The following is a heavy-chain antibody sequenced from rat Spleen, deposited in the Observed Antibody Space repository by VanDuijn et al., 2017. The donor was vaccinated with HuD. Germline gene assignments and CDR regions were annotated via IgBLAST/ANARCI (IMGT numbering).Heavy chain of an antibody. CDR2: IWAGGST. CDR1: GFSLTSNG. V-gene: IGHV2-72*01. CDR3: ARHSYYGLFDY. J-gene: IGHJ2*01. D-gene: IGHD1-6*01. Sequence: QVQLKESGPGLMQPSETLSLTCTVSGFSLTSNGVGWIRQPLGKGLVWMGTIWAGGSTNYNSAVQSRLSISRDTSNSQVFLKMNSLQPEDTGTYYCARHSYYGLFDYWGQGVMVTVSS.